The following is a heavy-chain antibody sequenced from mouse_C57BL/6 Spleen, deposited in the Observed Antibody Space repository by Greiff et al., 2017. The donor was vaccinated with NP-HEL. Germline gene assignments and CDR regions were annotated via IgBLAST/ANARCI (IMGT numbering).Heavy chain of an antibody. Sequence: EVQLQQSVAELVRPGASVKLSCTASGFNIKNTYMHWVKQRPEQGLEWIGRIDPANGNTKYAPKFPGKATITADTASNTAYLQLSSLTSEDTAIYYCARIYYDYDGTVYYAMDYWGQGTSVTVSS. CDR2: IDPANGNT. V-gene: IGHV14-3*01. J-gene: IGHJ4*01. CDR1: GFNIKNTY. D-gene: IGHD2-4*01. CDR3: ARIYYDYDGTVYYAMDY.